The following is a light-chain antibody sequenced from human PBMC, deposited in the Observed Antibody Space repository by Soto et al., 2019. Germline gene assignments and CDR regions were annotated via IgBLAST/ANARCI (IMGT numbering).Light chain of an antibody. CDR1: QTISSW. CDR2: KAS. J-gene: IGKJ1*01. Sequence: DIQMTQSPSTLSGSVGDRFTITCLAIQTISSWLAWYQQKPGKAPKLLIYKASTLKSGVPSRFRGSGSGTEFTLTISSLQPDDFASYYCQHYNSYSEAFGQGTKVDIK. CDR3: QHYNSYSEA. V-gene: IGKV1-5*03.